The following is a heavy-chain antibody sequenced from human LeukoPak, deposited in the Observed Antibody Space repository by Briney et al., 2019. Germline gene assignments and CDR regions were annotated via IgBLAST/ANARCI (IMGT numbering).Heavy chain of an antibody. CDR3: ARDLATNWFDP. V-gene: IGHV1-46*01. J-gene: IGHJ5*02. Sequence: ASVKVSCKASGYTFTSYYMHWVRQAPGRGLEWMGIINPSGGSTSYAQKFQGRVTMTRDMSTSTVYMELSSLRSEDTAVYYCARDLATNWFDPWGQGTLVTVSS. CDR1: GYTFTSYY. CDR2: INPSGGST.